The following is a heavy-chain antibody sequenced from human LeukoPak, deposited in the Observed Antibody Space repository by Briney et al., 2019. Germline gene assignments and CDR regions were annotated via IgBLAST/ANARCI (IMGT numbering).Heavy chain of an antibody. J-gene: IGHJ4*02. Sequence: SVKVSCKASGGTFSSYPISWVRQAPGQGLEWMGRIIPILDMANYAQKFQGRVTITADKSTSTAYMELSSLRSEDTAVYYCVRAGYCTGTSCRLRSPFDYWGQGTLVTVSS. CDR1: GGTFSSYP. CDR2: IIPILDMA. V-gene: IGHV1-69*04. CDR3: VRAGYCTGTSCRLRSPFDY. D-gene: IGHD2-2*01.